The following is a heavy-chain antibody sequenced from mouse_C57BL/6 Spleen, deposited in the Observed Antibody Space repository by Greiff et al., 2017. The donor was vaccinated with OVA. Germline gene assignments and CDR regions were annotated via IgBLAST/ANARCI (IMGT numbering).Heavy chain of an antibody. CDR3: ARRSNYSYYFDY. Sequence: EVQLQESGGDLVKPGGSLKLSCAASGFTFSSYGMSWVRQTPDKRLEWVATISSGGSYTYYPDSVKGRFTISRDNAKNTLYLQMSSLKSEDTAMYYCARRSNYSYYFDYWGQGTTLTVSS. J-gene: IGHJ2*01. CDR2: ISSGGSYT. D-gene: IGHD2-5*01. CDR1: GFTFSSYG. V-gene: IGHV5-6*01.